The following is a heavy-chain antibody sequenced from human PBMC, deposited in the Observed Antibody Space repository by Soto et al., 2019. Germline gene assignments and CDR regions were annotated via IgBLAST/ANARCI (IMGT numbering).Heavy chain of an antibody. CDR1: GFTFSSYS. Sequence: EVQLVESGGGLVKPGGSLRLSCAASGFTFSSYSFNWVRQAPGKGLEWVSIITPTSTFISYADSVRGRFTISRDNAETSLYLQMDSLGACDTAVYYCARARGNDWYEDYWGQGTLVTVSS. J-gene: IGHJ4*02. V-gene: IGHV3-21*06. CDR2: ITPTSTFI. CDR3: ARARGNDWYEDY. D-gene: IGHD1-1*01.